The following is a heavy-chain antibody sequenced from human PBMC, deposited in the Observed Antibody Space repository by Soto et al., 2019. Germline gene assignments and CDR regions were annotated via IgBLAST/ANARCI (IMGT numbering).Heavy chain of an antibody. CDR1: GLTFSNYW. Sequence: EVQLVESGGGLVQPGGSLRLSCVVSGLTFSNYWMSWVRQAPGKGVEWVANINQDGSESYYVDSVKGRFTISRDNAKNSLYLQMTSLRAEDTAVYYCARPARECSSPGCANWGQGTLVTVSS. J-gene: IGHJ4*02. CDR2: INQDGSES. CDR3: ARPARECSSPGCAN. D-gene: IGHD2-2*01. V-gene: IGHV3-7*01.